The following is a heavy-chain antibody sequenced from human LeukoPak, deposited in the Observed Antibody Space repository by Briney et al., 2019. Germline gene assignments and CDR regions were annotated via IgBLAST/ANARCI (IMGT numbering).Heavy chain of an antibody. CDR3: ARVNGYSSSWISYYYYYGMDV. CDR2: INHSGST. D-gene: IGHD6-13*01. V-gene: IGHV4-34*01. Sequence: KPSETLSLTCAVYGGSFSGYYWSWIRQPPGKGLEWIGEINHSGSTNYNPSLKSRVTISVDTSKNQFSLKLSSVTAADTAVYYCARVNGYSSSWISYYYYYGMDVWAKGPRSPSP. J-gene: IGHJ6*02. CDR1: GGSFSGYY.